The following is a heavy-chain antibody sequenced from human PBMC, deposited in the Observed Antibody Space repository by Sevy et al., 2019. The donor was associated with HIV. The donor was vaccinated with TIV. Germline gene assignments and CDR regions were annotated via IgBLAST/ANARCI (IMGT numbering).Heavy chain of an antibody. D-gene: IGHD3-3*01. CDR2: INPNNGGT. CDR3: ARPMSRYDVCSDLTDYYGLDV. CDR1: GYTFIGYY. Sequence: ASVKVSCKASGYTFIGYYLHWVRQAPGQGLEWMGWINPNNGGTNYAQKFQGRVTMTTDTSITTAYMELSRLTSDDAAVYYCARPMSRYDVCSDLTDYYGLDVWGQGTSVTVSS. V-gene: IGHV1-2*02. J-gene: IGHJ6*02.